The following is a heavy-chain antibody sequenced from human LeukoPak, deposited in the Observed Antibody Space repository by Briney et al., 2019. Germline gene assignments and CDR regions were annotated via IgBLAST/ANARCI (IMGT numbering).Heavy chain of an antibody. CDR3: AKGIYSSGWSYFDY. CDR2: LSGSGITT. D-gene: IGHD6-19*01. Sequence: GGSLRPSCAASGFTFSNSAMSWVRQAPGKGLEWVSTLSGSGITTYYADSVKGRSTISRDNSKNTLYLQMNSLRAEDTAVYYCAKGIYSSGWSYFDYWGHGTLVTVSS. J-gene: IGHJ4*01. CDR1: GFTFSNSA. V-gene: IGHV3-23*01.